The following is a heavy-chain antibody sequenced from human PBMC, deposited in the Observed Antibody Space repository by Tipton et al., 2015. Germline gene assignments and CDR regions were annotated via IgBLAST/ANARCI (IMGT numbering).Heavy chain of an antibody. J-gene: IGHJ3*02. CDR3: AGNLYDDAFDI. V-gene: IGHV3-21*06. D-gene: IGHD5/OR15-5a*01. CDR2: ISSSSSYT. CDR1: GFTFSSYT. Sequence: GSLRLSCAASGFTFSSYTMNWVRQAPGKGLEWVSSISSSSSYTYYADSVKGRFTISRDNVENSLYLQMNSLRAEDTAVYYCAGNLYDDAFDIWGQGTMVTVSS.